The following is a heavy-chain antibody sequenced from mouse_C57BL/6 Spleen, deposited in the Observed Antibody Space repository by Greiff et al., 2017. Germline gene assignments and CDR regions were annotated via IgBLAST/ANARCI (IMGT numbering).Heavy chain of an antibody. J-gene: IGHJ2*01. Sequence: VQLQQSGPELVKPGASVKISCKASGYTFTDYYMNWVKQSHGKSLEWIGDINPNNGGTSYNQKFKGKATLTVDKSSSTAYMELRSLTSEDSAVYYCARLWSNYFDYWGQGTTLTVSS. CDR3: ARLWSNYFDY. V-gene: IGHV1-26*01. CDR1: GYTFTDYY. CDR2: INPNNGGT. D-gene: IGHD1-1*02.